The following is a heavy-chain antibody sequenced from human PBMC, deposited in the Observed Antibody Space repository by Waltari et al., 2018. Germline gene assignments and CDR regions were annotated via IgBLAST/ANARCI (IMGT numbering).Heavy chain of an antibody. CDR1: SESFIAYS. J-gene: IGHJ4*02. D-gene: IGHD3-3*01. V-gene: IGHV4-34*01. CDR3: ARGRPSDDGRLLGFFD. CDR2: INYSGNT. Sequence: QVQLQQWGVGLLKPSETLSLTCAVSSESFIAYSWNWIRPPPGKGLEWIGEINYSGNTNYNSSLRSRVTILADASKIQVSLKLRAATAADTAMYYCARGRPSDDGRLLGFFDWGQGILVTVAS.